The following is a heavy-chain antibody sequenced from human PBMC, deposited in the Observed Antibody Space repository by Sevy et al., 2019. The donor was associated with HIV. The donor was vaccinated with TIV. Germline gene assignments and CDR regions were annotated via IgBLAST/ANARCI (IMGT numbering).Heavy chain of an antibody. Sequence: GGSLRLSCAASGFTFSEYGMHWVRQAPGKGLEWVAVISHDGRNYKYNADFVKGRFTISRDNSRNTLYLQMNSLRAEDTAIYYCVRDRGEILRSAFKSWGQGTLVTVSS. CDR3: VRDRGEILRSAFKS. CDR1: GFTFSEYG. D-gene: IGHD3-10*01. CDR2: ISHDGRNYK. V-gene: IGHV3-30*04. J-gene: IGHJ5*02.